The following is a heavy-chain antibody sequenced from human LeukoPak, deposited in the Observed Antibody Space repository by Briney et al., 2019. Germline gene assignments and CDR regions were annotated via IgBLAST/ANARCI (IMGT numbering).Heavy chain of an antibody. J-gene: IGHJ4*02. V-gene: IGHV4-34*01. CDR3: ARHLLNSSGYYDY. CDR2: INHSGST. Sequence: SETLSLTCAVYGGSFSGYYWSWIRQPPGKGLEWTGEINHSGSTNYNPSLKSRVTISVDTSKNQFSLKLSSVTAADTAVYYCARHLLNSSGYYDYWGQGTLVTVSS. D-gene: IGHD3-22*01. CDR1: GGSFSGYY.